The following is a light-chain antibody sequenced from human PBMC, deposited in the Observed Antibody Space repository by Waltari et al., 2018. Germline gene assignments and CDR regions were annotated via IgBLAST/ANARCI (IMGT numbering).Light chain of an antibody. CDR3: QRRGHWPPGAT. CDR1: QSVSRY. Sequence: EIVLTQSPATLSLSPVERATLSCRASQSVSRYLAWYQQKPGQAPRLLIYDASNRATGIPARFSGSGSGTDFTLTISSLEPEDFAVYYCQRRGHWPPGATFGPGTRVDIK. J-gene: IGKJ3*01. CDR2: DAS. V-gene: IGKV3-11*01.